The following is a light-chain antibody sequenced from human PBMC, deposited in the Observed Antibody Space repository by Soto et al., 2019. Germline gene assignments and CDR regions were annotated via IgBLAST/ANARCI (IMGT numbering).Light chain of an antibody. Sequence: EMVLTQYPGTLSLSPGERATLSCRASQSADSTYLAWYQQKPGQAPRLLIYAASTRAAGTPDRFSGSGSGTDFTLTISRLEPEDFALYYCQQYGTSPPLYTFGQGTRLEIK. J-gene: IGKJ2*01. V-gene: IGKV3-20*01. CDR2: AAS. CDR1: QSADSTY. CDR3: QQYGTSPPLYT.